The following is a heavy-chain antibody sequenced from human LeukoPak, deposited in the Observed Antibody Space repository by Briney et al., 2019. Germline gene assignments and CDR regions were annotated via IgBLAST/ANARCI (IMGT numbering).Heavy chain of an antibody. V-gene: IGHV3-23*01. CDR3: VKHSGGVYGNSDL. CDR2: IGRVGGDT. Sequence: QSGGSLRLSCAASGFTFDTYAMSWFRQAPGKGLEWVSTIGRVGGDTYYADSVKGRFTISKDSSKTSLQMSSLRAEDTAIYFCVKHSGGVYGNSDLWGQGTLVTVSS. D-gene: IGHD1-1*01. CDR1: GFTFDTYA. J-gene: IGHJ5*02.